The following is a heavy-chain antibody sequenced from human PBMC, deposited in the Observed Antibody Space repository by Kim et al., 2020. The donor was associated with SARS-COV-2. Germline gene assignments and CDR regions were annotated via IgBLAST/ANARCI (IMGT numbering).Heavy chain of an antibody. CDR3: ARHGNTVTTNY. Sequence: SETLSLTCTVSGGSISSSSYYWVWIRQRPGKGLEWIVSIYYSGSTYNNPSLKSLVNISVDTSKNQFSRKLSSVTAADTAVYYCARHGNTVTTNYWGPGTLVTVCS. V-gene: IGHV4-39*01. CDR1: GGSISSSSYY. CDR2: IYYSGST. J-gene: IGHJ4*02. D-gene: IGHD4-17*01.